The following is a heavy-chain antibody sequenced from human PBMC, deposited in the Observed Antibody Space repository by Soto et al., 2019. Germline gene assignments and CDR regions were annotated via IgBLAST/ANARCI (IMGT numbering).Heavy chain of an antibody. CDR1: GRSISSSIYN. CDR3: ARHVPTMVRGVILPQEYYYYYYMDV. Sequence: PSETLSLTCTVSGRSISSSIYNCGWIRQPPGKGLEWFWSIYYSGSTYYNPSLKSRVTISVDTSKNQFSLKLSSVTAADTAVYYCARHVPTMVRGVILPQEYYYYYYMDVWGKGTTVT. V-gene: IGHV4-39*01. J-gene: IGHJ6*03. D-gene: IGHD3-10*01. CDR2: IYYSGST.